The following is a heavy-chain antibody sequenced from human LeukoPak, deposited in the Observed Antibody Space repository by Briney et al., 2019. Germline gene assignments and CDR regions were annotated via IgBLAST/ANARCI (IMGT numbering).Heavy chain of an antibody. V-gene: IGHV1-2*02. CDR2: MNPNSGGT. J-gene: IGHJ6*03. Sequence: ASVKVSCKASGYTFTSYDINWVRQATGQGLEWMGWMNPNSGGTNYAQKFQGRVTMTRDTSISTAYMELSRLRSDDTAVYYCAGARRSSSSSYYYYMDVWGKGTTVTVSS. D-gene: IGHD6-6*01. CDR1: GYTFTSYD. CDR3: AGARRSSSSSYYYYMDV.